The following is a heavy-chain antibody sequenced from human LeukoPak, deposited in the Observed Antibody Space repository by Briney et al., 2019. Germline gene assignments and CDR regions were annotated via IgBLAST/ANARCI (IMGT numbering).Heavy chain of an antibody. D-gene: IGHD2-2*01. V-gene: IGHV1-18*01. CDR2: ISAYNGNT. Sequence: ASVKVSCKASGYTFTSYGISWVRQAPGHGLEWMGWISAYNGNTNYAQKLQGRVTMTTDTSTSTAYMELRSLRSDDTAVYYCARDYCSSTSCLFDYWGQGTLVTVSS. CDR1: GYTFTSYG. J-gene: IGHJ4*02. CDR3: ARDYCSSTSCLFDY.